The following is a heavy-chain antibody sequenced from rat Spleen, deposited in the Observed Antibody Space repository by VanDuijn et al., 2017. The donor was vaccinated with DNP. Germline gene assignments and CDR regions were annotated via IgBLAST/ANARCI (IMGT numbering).Heavy chain of an antibody. CDR3: ARVWEP. J-gene: IGHJ2*01. D-gene: IGHD1-3*01. Sequence: EVQLVESGGGLVQPGRSLKLSCAASGFTFSSFAMAWVRQAPKKGLEWVATITSGGSNTYYPDSVKGRFTISRDNARSTLYLQVDSLRSEDTATYCCARVWEPWGQGVMVKVSS. V-gene: IGHV5-29*01. CDR1: GFTFSSFA. CDR2: ITSGGSNT.